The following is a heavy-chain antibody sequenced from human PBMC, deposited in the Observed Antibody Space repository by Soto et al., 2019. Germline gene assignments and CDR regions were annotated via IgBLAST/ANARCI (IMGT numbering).Heavy chain of an antibody. D-gene: IGHD6-6*01. CDR1: GYTFTSYG. V-gene: IGHV1-18*01. Sequence: ASVKVSCKASGYTFTSYGISWVRQAPGQGLEWMGWISAYNGNTNYAQKLQGRVTMTTDTSTSTAYMELRSLRSDDTAVYYCARDKSISPAEWFDPWGQGTLVTVSS. CDR3: ARDKSISPAEWFDP. J-gene: IGHJ5*02. CDR2: ISAYNGNT.